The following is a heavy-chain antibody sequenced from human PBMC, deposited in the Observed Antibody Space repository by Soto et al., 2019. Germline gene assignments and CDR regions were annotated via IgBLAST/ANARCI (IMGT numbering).Heavy chain of an antibody. J-gene: IGHJ6*02. D-gene: IGHD5-18*01. Sequence: GGSLRLSCAAXGFTFSSYGXHWVXXXXXXGLEWVAVISYDGSNKYYADSVKGRFTISRDNSKNTLYLQMNSLRAEDTAVYYCAKDQGGHSYDYYGLDVWGQGTTVTVX. CDR2: ISYDGSNK. CDR1: GFTFSSYG. V-gene: IGHV3-30*18. CDR3: AKDQGGHSYDYYGLDV.